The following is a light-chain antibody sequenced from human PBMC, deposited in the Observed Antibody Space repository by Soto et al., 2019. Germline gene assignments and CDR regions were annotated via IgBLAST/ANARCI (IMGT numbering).Light chain of an antibody. CDR3: HQHNKWPPYT. V-gene: IGKV3-15*01. J-gene: IGKJ2*01. Sequence: EIVLTQSPATLSVSPGESATLSCRASQSVNGNIAWYQQKPGQAPRLLMYSVSIRATGVPARFSGSATGTEFTLTISSLQSEDFAVYFCHQHNKWPPYTFGQGTKLEIK. CDR2: SVS. CDR1: QSVNGN.